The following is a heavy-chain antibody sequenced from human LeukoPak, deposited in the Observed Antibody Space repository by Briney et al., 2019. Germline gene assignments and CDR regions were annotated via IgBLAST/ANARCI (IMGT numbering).Heavy chain of an antibody. Sequence: GGPLRLPCAASGFPYRRYPMLGLPEAREEGGEGVSAICWSGGSIYHAVPVRGLYTISRDNSKNALYPQVNSLRAEDAAVSSCAKVPHRPDYRGQGAIVTVSS. CDR1: GFPYRRYP. J-gene: IGHJ4*02. CDR3: AKVPHRPDY. CDR2: ICWSGGSI. V-gene: IGHV3-23*01.